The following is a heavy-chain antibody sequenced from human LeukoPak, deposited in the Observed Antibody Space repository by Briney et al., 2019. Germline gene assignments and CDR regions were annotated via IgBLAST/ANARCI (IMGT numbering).Heavy chain of an antibody. J-gene: IGHJ4*02. CDR2: IYHSGST. V-gene: IGHV4-30-2*01. Sequence: SETLSLTCAVSGGSISSGGYSWSWIRQPPGKGLEWIGYIYHSGSTYYNPSLKSRVTISVDKSKNQFSLKLSSVTAADTAVYYCARARGFCGPYYYDSSGCLDYWGQGTLVTVSS. CDR3: ARARGFCGPYYYDSSGCLDY. D-gene: IGHD3-22*01. CDR1: GGSISSGGYS.